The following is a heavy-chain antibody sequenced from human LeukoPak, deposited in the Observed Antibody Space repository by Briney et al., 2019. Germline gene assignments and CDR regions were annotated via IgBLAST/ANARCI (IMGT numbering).Heavy chain of an antibody. CDR1: GYTFTSYG. J-gene: IGHJ4*02. Sequence: GASVKVSCKASGYTFTSYGIGWVRQAPGQGLEWMGWISAYNGNTNYAQKLQGRVTMTTDTSTSTAYMELSSLRSEDTAVYYCARDVGYCSSTSCYFDYWGQGTLVTVSS. CDR2: ISAYNGNT. D-gene: IGHD2-2*01. CDR3: ARDVGYCSSTSCYFDY. V-gene: IGHV1-18*01.